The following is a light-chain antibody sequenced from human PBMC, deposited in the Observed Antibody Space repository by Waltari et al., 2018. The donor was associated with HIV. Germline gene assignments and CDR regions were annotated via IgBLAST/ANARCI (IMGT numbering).Light chain of an antibody. V-gene: IGKV3-15*01. J-gene: IGKJ1*01. Sequence: IVMTQSPATLSVSAGERATLACRASQSINDDVAWYQQKPGQAPRLLIYGASTRATGIPPRFSGSGSETDFTLTISSLQSEDVAVYYCQQYNNWPPAWSFGRGTQVELK. CDR3: QQYNNWPPAWS. CDR2: GAS. CDR1: QSINDD.